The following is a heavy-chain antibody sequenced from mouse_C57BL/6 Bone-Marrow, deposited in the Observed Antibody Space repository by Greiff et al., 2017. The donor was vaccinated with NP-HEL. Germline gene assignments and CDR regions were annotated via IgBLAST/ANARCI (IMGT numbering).Heavy chain of an antibody. V-gene: IGHV5-2*03. J-gene: IGHJ4*01. CDR2: INSDGGST. Sequence: EVKVEESGGGLVQPGESLKLSCESNEYEFPSHDMSWVRKTPEKRLELVAAINSDGGSTYYPDTMERRFIISRDNTKKTLYLQMSSLRSEDTALYYCARQMRGGYYAMDYWGQGTSVTVSS. CDR1: EYEFPSHD. CDR3: ARQMRGGYYAMDY.